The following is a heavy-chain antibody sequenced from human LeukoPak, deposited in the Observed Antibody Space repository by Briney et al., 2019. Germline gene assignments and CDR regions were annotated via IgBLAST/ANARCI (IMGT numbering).Heavy chain of an antibody. V-gene: IGHV1-2*02. CDR3: ARDYYDSSGSEDFDY. Sequence: GASVKVSCKASGYTFTGYYMHWVRQAPGQGLEWMGWINPNSGGTNYAQKFQGRVTMTRDTSISTAYMELSRLRSDDTAVYYCARDYYDSSGSEDFDYWGQGTLVTVSS. CDR1: GYTFTGYY. J-gene: IGHJ4*02. CDR2: INPNSGGT. D-gene: IGHD3-22*01.